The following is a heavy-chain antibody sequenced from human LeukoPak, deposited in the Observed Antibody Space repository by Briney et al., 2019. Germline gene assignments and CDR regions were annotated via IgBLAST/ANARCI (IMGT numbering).Heavy chain of an antibody. Sequence: ASVKVSCKASGYTFTNYGISWVRQAPGQGLEWMGWISGYNGNTNYAQKVQGRVTMTTDTSTSTAYMELRSLRSDVTAVYYCARVETMVRGGYDYYYYGMDVWGKGTTVTVSA. CDR3: ARVETMVRGGYDYYYYGMDV. J-gene: IGHJ6*04. CDR1: GYTFTNYG. CDR2: ISGYNGNT. D-gene: IGHD3-10*01. V-gene: IGHV1-18*04.